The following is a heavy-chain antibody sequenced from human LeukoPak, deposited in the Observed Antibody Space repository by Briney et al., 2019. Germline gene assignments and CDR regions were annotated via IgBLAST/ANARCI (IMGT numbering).Heavy chain of an antibody. Sequence: SETLSLTCTVSGGSISSSSYYWGWIRQPPGKGLEWIGSIYYSGSTYYNPSLKSRVTISVDTSKNQFSLKLSSVTAADTAVYYCASTRYFDWLPQDADYWGQGTLVTVSS. CDR1: GGSISSSSYY. V-gene: IGHV4-39*01. D-gene: IGHD3-9*01. CDR3: ASTRYFDWLPQDADY. J-gene: IGHJ4*02. CDR2: IYYSGST.